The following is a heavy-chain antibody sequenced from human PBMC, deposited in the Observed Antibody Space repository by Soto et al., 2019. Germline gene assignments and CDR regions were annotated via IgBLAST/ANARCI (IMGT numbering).Heavy chain of an antibody. CDR2: IYYSGST. J-gene: IGHJ6*02. V-gene: IGHV4-59*01. D-gene: IGHD6-6*01. Sequence: SETLSLTCTVSGGSISSYYWSWIRQPPGKGLEWIGYIYYSGSTNYNPSRKSRVTISVDTSKNQFSLKLSSVTAADTAVYYCASGIAARPNPYYCYYGMDVWGQGTTVTVS. CDR3: ASGIAARPNPYYCYYGMDV. CDR1: GGSISSYY.